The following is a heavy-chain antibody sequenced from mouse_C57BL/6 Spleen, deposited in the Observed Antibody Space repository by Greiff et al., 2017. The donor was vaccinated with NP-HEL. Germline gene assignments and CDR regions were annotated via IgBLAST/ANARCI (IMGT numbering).Heavy chain of an antibody. Sequence: QVQLQQPGAELVKPGASVKLSCKASGYTFTSYWMHWVKQRPGRGLEWIGRIDPNSGATKYNEKFKSKATLTVDKPSSTAYMQLSSLTSEDSAVYYWASQYSGSSIYWHFDVWAQGPRSPSPQ. V-gene: IGHV1-72*01. J-gene: IGHJ1*03. CDR2: IDPNSGAT. CDR1: GYTFTSYW. D-gene: IGHD1-1*01. CDR3: ASQYSGSSIYWHFDV.